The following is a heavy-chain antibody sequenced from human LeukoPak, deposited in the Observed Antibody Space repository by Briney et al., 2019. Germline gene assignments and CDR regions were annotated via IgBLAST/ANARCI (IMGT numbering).Heavy chain of an antibody. J-gene: IGHJ4*02. CDR3: AKDRWASSGPLDY. CDR2: ISYDGSNK. V-gene: IGHV3-30*18. D-gene: IGHD3-22*01. CDR1: GFTFSSYG. Sequence: PGGSLRLSCAASGFTFSSYGMHWVRQAPGKGLEWVAVISYDGSNKYYADSVKGRFTISRDNSKNTLYLQMNSLRAEDTAVYYCAKDRWASSGPLDYWGQGTLVIVSS.